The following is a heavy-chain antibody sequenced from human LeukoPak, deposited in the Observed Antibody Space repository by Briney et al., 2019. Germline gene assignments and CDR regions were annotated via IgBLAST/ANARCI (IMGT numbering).Heavy chain of an antibody. CDR3: ARVTPYDSSGYFGDAFDI. Sequence: SVKVSCKASGGTFSSYAISWVRQAPGQGLEWMGGIIPIFGTANYAQKFQGRVTITADESTSTAYMELSSLRSEDTAVYYCARVTPYDSSGYFGDAFDIWGQGRMVTVSS. CDR1: GGTFSSYA. D-gene: IGHD3-22*01. J-gene: IGHJ3*02. CDR2: IIPIFGTA. V-gene: IGHV1-69*13.